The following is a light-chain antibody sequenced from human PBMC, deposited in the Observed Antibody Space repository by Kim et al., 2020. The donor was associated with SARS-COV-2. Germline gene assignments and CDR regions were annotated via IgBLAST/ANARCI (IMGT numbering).Light chain of an antibody. J-gene: IGKJ1*01. CDR2: KAS. V-gene: IGKV1-5*03. Sequence: SVGGRVPITCRASQSISSWLAWYQQKPGKAPKLLIYKASSLDSGVPARFSGSGSGTEFTLTISSLQPDDFATYYCQQYNSYSGTFGQGTKVDIK. CDR3: QQYNSYSGT. CDR1: QSISSW.